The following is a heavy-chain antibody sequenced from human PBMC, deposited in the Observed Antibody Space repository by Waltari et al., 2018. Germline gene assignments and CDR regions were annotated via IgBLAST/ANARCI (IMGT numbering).Heavy chain of an antibody. V-gene: IGHV4-59*11. Sequence: QVQLQESGPGLVKPSETLSLTCTVSGGSISSHYWSWIRQPPGKGLEWIGYIYYSGSTNYNPALKSRVTISVDTSKNQFSLKLSSVTAADTAVYYCAREGTNYYDSSAVAEGCAFDIWGQGTMVTVSS. CDR1: GGSISSHY. D-gene: IGHD3-22*01. J-gene: IGHJ3*02. CDR2: IYYSGST. CDR3: AREGTNYYDSSAVAEGCAFDI.